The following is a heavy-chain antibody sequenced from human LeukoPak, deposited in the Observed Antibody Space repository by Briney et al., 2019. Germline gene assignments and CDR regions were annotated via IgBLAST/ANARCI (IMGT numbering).Heavy chain of an antibody. CDR2: ISPNSGGT. CDR3: ATRSGPGQDYYMDV. J-gene: IGHJ6*03. CDR1: GYTFSGYY. Sequence: ASVKVSCKASGYTFSGYYMHWVRQAPGQGLEWMGWISPNSGGTNYAQKFQGRVTMTRDTSISTAYMELSSLRSEDTAVYYCATRSGPGQDYYMDVWGKGTTVTVSS. V-gene: IGHV1-2*02. D-gene: IGHD7-27*01.